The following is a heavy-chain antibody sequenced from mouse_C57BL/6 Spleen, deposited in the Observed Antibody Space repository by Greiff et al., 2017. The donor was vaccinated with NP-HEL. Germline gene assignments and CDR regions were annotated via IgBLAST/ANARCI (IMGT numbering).Heavy chain of an antibody. D-gene: IGHD1-1*01. CDR3: ARNYYGSSFLRYFDV. J-gene: IGHJ1*03. V-gene: IGHV2-2*01. CDR1: GFSLTSYG. Sequence: VKVVESGPGLVQPSQSLSITCTVSGFSLTSYGVHWVRQSPGKGLEWLGVIWSGGSTDYNAAFISRLSISKDNSKSQVFFKMNSLQADDTAIYYCARNYYGSSFLRYFDVWGTGTTVTVSS. CDR2: IWSGGST.